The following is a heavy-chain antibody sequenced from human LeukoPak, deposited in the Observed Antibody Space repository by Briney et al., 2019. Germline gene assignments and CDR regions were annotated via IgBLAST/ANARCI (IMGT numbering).Heavy chain of an antibody. V-gene: IGHV3-30-3*01. CDR3: ARGIFTGGTYYGY. CDR1: GFTFSRFS. Sequence: GRSLRLSCAASGFTFSRFSLHWVRQAPGKGLEWVAVISYDGSSKNYGDSVKGRFTISRDNSKNTVYLQMNSPRVEDTALYYCARGIFTGGTYYGYWGQGTLVTVSS. CDR2: ISYDGSSK. J-gene: IGHJ4*02. D-gene: IGHD1-26*01.